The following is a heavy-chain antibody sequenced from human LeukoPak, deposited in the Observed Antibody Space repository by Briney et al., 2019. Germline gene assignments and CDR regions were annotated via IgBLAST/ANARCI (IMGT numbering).Heavy chain of an antibody. CDR3: AREARYYGSPID. CDR2: IYYSGST. J-gene: IGHJ4*02. V-gene: IGHV4-30-4*01. Sequence: SETLSLTCTVSGGSINNGDYFWSWIRQSPGMGLEWLGYIYYSGSTYYNPSLKSRVVMSMDTSKNQFSLKLNPVIAADTAVYYCAREARYYGSPIDWGQGSLVIVSS. D-gene: IGHD3-10*01. CDR1: GGSINNGDYF.